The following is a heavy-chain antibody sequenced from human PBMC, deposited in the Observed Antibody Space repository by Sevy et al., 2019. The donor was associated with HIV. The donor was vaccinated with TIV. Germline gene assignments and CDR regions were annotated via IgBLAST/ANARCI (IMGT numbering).Heavy chain of an antibody. CDR1: GFSFSYYG. CDR3: ANAYSGSYSHSYLYALDV. CDR2: ISHDGINE. Sequence: GGSLRLSCIGSGFSFSYYGIHWVRQSPGKGLDWVALISHDGINEYYGDSVKGRFTMSRGNSKNTVYLEMNSLRNEDTAIYFCANAYSGSYSHSYLYALDVWGQGTTVTVSS. J-gene: IGHJ6*02. D-gene: IGHD1-26*01. V-gene: IGHV3-30*18.